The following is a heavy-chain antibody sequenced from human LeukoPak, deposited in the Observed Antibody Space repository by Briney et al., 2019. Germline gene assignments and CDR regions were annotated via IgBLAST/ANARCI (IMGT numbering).Heavy chain of an antibody. J-gene: IGHJ4*02. CDR3: ARGTYDYVWGSYRYTSRYFDY. V-gene: IGHV4-34*01. Sequence: SETLSLTCAVYGGSFSGYYWSWIRQPPGKGLEWIGEINHSGSTNYNPSLKSRVTISVDTSKNQFSLKLSSVTAADTAVYYCARGTYDYVWGSYRYTSRYFDYWGQGTLVTVSS. D-gene: IGHD3-16*02. CDR2: INHSGST. CDR1: GGSFSGYY.